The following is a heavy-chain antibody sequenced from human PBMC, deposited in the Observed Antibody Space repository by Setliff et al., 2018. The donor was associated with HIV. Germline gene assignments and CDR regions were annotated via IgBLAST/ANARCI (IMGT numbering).Heavy chain of an antibody. CDR3: TRHVDSGTYIDV. Sequence: PGESLKISCEASEFTLSDHYMDWVRQAPGKGPEWFGRIRPKRKSSTTEYAASVKGRFTISRDDSKNSLYLQMNSLKTEDTAVYYCTRHVDSGTYIDVWGKGTTVTVSS. CDR2: IRPKRKSSTT. V-gene: IGHV3-72*01. D-gene: IGHD5-18*01. J-gene: IGHJ6*03. CDR1: EFTLSDHY.